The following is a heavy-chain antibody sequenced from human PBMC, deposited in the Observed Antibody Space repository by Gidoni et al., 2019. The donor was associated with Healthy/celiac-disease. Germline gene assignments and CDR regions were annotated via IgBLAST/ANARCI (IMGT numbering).Heavy chain of an antibody. V-gene: IGHV1-18*01. CDR2: SSAYNGNT. CDR3: AREERHYYGSGSYLYYGMDV. D-gene: IGHD3-10*01. CDR1: GYTFTSYG. J-gene: IGHJ6*02. Sequence: QVQLVQSGAEVKKPGASVKVSCKASGYTFTSYGISWVRQAPGQGLEWMGWSSAYNGNTNYAQKLQGRVTMTTDTSTSTAYMELRCLRSDDTAVYYCAREERHYYGSGSYLYYGMDVWGQGTTVTVSS.